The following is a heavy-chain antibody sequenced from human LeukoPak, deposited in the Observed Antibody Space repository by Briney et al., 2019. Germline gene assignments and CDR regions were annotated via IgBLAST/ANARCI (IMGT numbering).Heavy chain of an antibody. CDR1: GGSFSGYY. D-gene: IGHD1-14*01. J-gene: IGHJ5*02. V-gene: IGHV4-34*01. Sequence: SETLSLTCAVYGGSFSGYYWSWLRQPPGKGLEWIGEINHSGSTNYNPSLKSRVTISVDTSKNQFSLKLSSVTAADTAVYYCARDRQNRGFDPWGQGTLVTVSS. CDR3: ARDRQNRGFDP. CDR2: INHSGST.